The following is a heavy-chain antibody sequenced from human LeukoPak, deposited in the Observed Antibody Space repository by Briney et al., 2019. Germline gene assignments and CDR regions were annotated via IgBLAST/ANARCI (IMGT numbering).Heavy chain of an antibody. Sequence: SETLSLTCTVSGYSISSGYCWGWIWQPPGKGLEWIGIIYHSGSTYYNPSLKSRVTISVDTSKNQFSLKLSSVTAADTAVYYCARRGELPQHFDYWGQGTLVTVSS. CDR1: GYSISSGYC. CDR3: ARRGELPQHFDY. CDR2: IYHSGST. V-gene: IGHV4-38-2*02. J-gene: IGHJ4*02. D-gene: IGHD1-26*01.